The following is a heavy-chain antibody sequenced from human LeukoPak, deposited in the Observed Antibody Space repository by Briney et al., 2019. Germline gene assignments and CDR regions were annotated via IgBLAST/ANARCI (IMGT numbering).Heavy chain of an antibody. Sequence: AASVKVSCKASGYTFTGYYMHWVRQAPGQGLKWMGWINPNSGGTNYAQKFQGRVTMTGDTSISTAYMELSRLRSDDTAVYYCARDHDILTGYFDYWGQGTLVTVSS. CDR1: GYTFTGYY. J-gene: IGHJ4*02. D-gene: IGHD3-9*01. V-gene: IGHV1-2*02. CDR2: INPNSGGT. CDR3: ARDHDILTGYFDY.